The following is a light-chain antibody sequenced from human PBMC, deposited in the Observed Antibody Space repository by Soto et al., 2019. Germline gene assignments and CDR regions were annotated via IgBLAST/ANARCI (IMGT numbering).Light chain of an antibody. CDR1: HDISSW. CDR3: QQSNYLPLT. J-gene: IGKJ4*01. Sequence: DIQMTQSPSSVSASVGDTVTITCRASHDISSWLTWYQQKPGKTPKFLIYAASNLQSGVPSRFSGSGFGTEFTLTISSLQPEDFATYYCQQSNYLPLTFGGGTRVDIE. CDR2: AAS. V-gene: IGKV1-12*01.